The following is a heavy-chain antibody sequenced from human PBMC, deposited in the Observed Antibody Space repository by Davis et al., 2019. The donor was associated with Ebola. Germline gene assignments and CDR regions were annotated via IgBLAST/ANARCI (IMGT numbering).Heavy chain of an antibody. CDR3: TVTTTHDDY. D-gene: IGHD4-11*01. CDR1: GFTFSGSA. Sequence: GASLKISCAASGFTFSGSAMHWVRQASGKGLEWVGRIRSKANSYATAYAASVKGRFTISRDDSKNTAYLQMNSLKTEDTAVYYCTVTTTHDDYWGQGTLVTVSS. J-gene: IGHJ4*02. CDR2: IRSKANSYAT. V-gene: IGHV3-73*01.